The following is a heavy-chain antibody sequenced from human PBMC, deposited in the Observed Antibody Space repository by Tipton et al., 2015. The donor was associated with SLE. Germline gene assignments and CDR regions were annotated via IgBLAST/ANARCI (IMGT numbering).Heavy chain of an antibody. CDR1: GGSISSGSYY. V-gene: IGHV4-61*02. J-gene: IGHJ4*02. D-gene: IGHD7-27*01. CDR3: ARAWAVTGDGVDY. CDR2: IYTSGST. Sequence: TLSLTCTVSGGSISSGSYYWSWIRQPAGKGLEWIGRIYTSGSTNYNPSLKSRVTISVDTPKNQFSLKLSSVTAADTAVYYCARAWAVTGDGVDYWGQGTLVTVSS.